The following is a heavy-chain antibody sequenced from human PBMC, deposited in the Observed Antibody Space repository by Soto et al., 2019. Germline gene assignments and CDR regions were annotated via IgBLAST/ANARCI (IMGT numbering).Heavy chain of an antibody. V-gene: IGHV1-46*03. CDR3: AIMSGWLAYGMDV. CDR1: GYTFTIYY. D-gene: IGHD6-19*01. J-gene: IGHJ6*02. Sequence: ASVKVSCKASGYTFTIYYMHWVRQAPGQGLEWMGIINPSGGSTSYAQKFQGRVTMTRDTSTSTVYMELSSLRSEDTAVYYCAIMSGWLAYGMDVWGQGTTVTVSS. CDR2: INPSGGST.